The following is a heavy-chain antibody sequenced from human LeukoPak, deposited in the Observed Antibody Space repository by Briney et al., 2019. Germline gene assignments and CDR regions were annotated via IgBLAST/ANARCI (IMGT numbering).Heavy chain of an antibody. V-gene: IGHV3-33*01. D-gene: IGHD3-22*01. CDR1: GFTFSSYG. J-gene: IGHJ4*02. CDR2: IWYDGSNK. CDR3: AIDLRFASSGYPLGY. Sequence: GGSLRLSCAASGFTFSSYGMHWVRQAPGKGLEWVAVIWYDGSNKYYADSVKGRFTISRDNSKNTLYLQMNSLRAEDTAVYYCAIDLRFASSGYPLGYWGQGTLVTVSS.